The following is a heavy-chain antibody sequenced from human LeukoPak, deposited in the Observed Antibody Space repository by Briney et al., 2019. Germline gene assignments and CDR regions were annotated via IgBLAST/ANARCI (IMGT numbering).Heavy chain of an antibody. Sequence: GASVKVSCKASGYTFTGYYMHWVRQAPGQGLEWMGWINPNSGGTNYAQKFQGRVTMTRDTSISTAYMELSRLRSDDTAVYYCVRETVRRWLVPHLGYWGQGTLVTVSS. V-gene: IGHV1-2*02. CDR3: VRETVRRWLVPHLGY. D-gene: IGHD6-19*01. J-gene: IGHJ4*02. CDR1: GYTFTGYY. CDR2: INPNSGGT.